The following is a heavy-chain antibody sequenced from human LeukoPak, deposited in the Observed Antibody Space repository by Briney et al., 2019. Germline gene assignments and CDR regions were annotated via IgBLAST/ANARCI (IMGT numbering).Heavy chain of an antibody. Sequence: ASVKVSCKASGYTFTDYYIHWVRQAPGQGLEWMGWINPNTGGTNYAQKFQGWVTMTRNTSISTAYMELSRLRSDDTAVYYCARAGYGDYYYGMDVWGQGTTVTVSS. CDR2: INPNTGGT. CDR1: GYTFTDYY. J-gene: IGHJ6*02. CDR3: ARAGYGDYYYGMDV. D-gene: IGHD4-17*01. V-gene: IGHV1-2*04.